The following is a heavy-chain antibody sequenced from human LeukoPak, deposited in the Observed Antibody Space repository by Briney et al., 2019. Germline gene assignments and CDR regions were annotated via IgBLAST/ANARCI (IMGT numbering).Heavy chain of an antibody. CDR1: GASLSTSPYY. CDR2: IYYTGST. J-gene: IGHJ6*03. CDR3: ARLGYYGSGRVEYMDV. D-gene: IGHD3-10*01. Sequence: SETLSLTCSVSGASLSTSPYYWGWIRQPPGKGLEWIGNIYYTGSTYYNVSLNSRVTISVDTSKNQFSLKLSSVTAADTAVYYCARLGYYGSGRVEYMDVWGKGTTVTISS. V-gene: IGHV4-39*07.